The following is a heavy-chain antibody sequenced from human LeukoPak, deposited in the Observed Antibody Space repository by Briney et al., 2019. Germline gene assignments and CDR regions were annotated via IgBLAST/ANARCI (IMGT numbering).Heavy chain of an antibody. J-gene: IGHJ4*02. D-gene: IGHD2-2*02. V-gene: IGHV4-39*01. CDR1: GGSISTTSYD. CDR2: LYYSGST. Sequence: SETLSLTCTVSGGSISTTSYDWGWIRQPPGKGLEWIGSLYYSGSTYYNPSLKSRVTISVDSSKNQFSLKLSSVTAADTAVYCCARWGNVAAAIGLENYYFDYWGQGALVTVSS. CDR3: ARWGNVAAAIGLENYYFDY.